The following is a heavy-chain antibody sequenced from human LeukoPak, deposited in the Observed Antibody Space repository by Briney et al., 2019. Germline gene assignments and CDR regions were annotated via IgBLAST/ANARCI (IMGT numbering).Heavy chain of an antibody. D-gene: IGHD3-9*01. V-gene: IGHV4-4*07. CDR2: IYTSGST. Sequence: KASETLSLTCTVSGGSISSYYWSWIRQPAGKGLEWIGRIYTSGSTNYNPSLKSRVTMSVDTSKNQFSLKLSSVTAADTAVYYCARDRFTDILTGYYYWYFDLWGRGTLVTVSS. CDR3: ARDRFTDILTGYYYWYFDL. J-gene: IGHJ2*01. CDR1: GGSISSYY.